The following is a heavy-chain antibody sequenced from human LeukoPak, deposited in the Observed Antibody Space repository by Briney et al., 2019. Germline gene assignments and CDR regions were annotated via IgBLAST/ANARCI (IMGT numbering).Heavy chain of an antibody. CDR2: FDPEDGET. CDR1: GYTLTELS. D-gene: IGHD2-21*02. V-gene: IGHV1-24*01. Sequence: ASVKVSCKVSGYTLTELSMHWVRQAPGKGLERMGGFDPEDGETIYAQKFQGRVTMTEDTSTDTAYMELSSLRSEDTAVYYCATGIVVVTAEYYFDYWGQGTLVTVSS. J-gene: IGHJ4*02. CDR3: ATGIVVVTAEYYFDY.